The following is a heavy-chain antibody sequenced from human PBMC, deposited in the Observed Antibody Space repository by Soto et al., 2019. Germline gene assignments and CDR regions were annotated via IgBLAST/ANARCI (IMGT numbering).Heavy chain of an antibody. J-gene: IGHJ3*02. Sequence: PGGSLRLSCAASGFTFSRYYMNWVRQAPGKGLEWVSSMSTTSTYTHYADSLKGRFTISRDNAKKLLYLQMDSLRAEDTAVYYCARDDGLSSTNVKAFDIWGQGTKVTVSS. CDR1: GFTFSRYY. CDR2: MSTTSTYT. CDR3: ARDDGLSSTNVKAFDI. V-gene: IGHV3-21*01. D-gene: IGHD2-2*01.